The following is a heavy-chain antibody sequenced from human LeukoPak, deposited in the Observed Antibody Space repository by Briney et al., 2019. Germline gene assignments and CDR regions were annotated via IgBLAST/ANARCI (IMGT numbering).Heavy chain of an antibody. D-gene: IGHD2-2*01. CDR1: GGSFSGYY. CDR3: ARGPLWDIAVVSAAMDHRDNWFDP. CDR2: INHSGST. V-gene: IGHV4-34*01. Sequence: SETPSLTCAVYGGSFSGYYWSWIRQPPGKGLEWIGEINHSGSTNYNPSLKSRVTISVDTSKNQFSLKLSSVTAADTAVYYCARGPLWDIAVVSAAMDHRDNWFDPWGQGTLVTVSS. J-gene: IGHJ5*02.